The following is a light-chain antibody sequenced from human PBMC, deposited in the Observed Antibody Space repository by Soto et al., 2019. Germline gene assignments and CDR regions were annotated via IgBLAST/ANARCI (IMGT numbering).Light chain of an antibody. V-gene: IGLV1-47*01. CDR1: SSNIGSNY. CDR3: AAWDDSLSGYV. CDR2: RNN. Sequence: QCVLTKPAPASRAPGQRVTISFSSSSSNIGSNYVYWYQQLPGTAPKLLIYRNNQRPSGVPDRFSGSKSGTSASLAISGLRSEDEADYYCAAWDDSLSGYVFGTGTKV. J-gene: IGLJ1*01.